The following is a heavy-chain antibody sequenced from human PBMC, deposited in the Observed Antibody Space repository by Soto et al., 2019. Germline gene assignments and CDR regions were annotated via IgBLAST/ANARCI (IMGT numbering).Heavy chain of an antibody. D-gene: IGHD3-10*02. J-gene: IGHJ5*02. CDR1: GGSISSGGYY. Sequence: SETLSLTCTVSGGSISSGGYYWSWIRQHPGKGLEWIGYTYYSGSTYYNPSLKSRVTISVDTSKNQFSLKMSPVTAADTAVYYCARDGGTMLGFDPWGQGTLVTVSS. V-gene: IGHV4-31*03. CDR3: ARDGGTMLGFDP. CDR2: TYYSGST.